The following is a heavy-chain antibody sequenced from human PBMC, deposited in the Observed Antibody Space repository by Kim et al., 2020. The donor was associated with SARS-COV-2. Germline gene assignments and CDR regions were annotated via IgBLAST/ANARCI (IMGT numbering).Heavy chain of an antibody. V-gene: IGHV5-51*01. J-gene: IGHJ3*02. Sequence: SPPFQGHVTISADTSISTAYLQWSSLKASDTAIYYCARHMGAATGDAFDIWGQGTMVTVSS. D-gene: IGHD1-26*01. CDR3: ARHMGAATGDAFDI.